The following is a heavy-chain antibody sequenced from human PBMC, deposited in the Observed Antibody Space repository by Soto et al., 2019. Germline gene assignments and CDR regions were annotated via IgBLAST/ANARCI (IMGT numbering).Heavy chain of an antibody. CDR3: ATMDGYFQF. J-gene: IGHJ4*02. V-gene: IGHV3-48*03. Sequence: HPGGSLRLSCAASGFTFSSYEMNWVRQAPGKGLEWVSSISSSGSTIYYADSVKGRFTISRDNSKKTHYLQMSSLRAEDSAIYYCATMDGYFQFWGQGTLVTVSS. CDR1: GFTFSSYE. CDR2: ISSSGSTI. D-gene: IGHD4-17*01.